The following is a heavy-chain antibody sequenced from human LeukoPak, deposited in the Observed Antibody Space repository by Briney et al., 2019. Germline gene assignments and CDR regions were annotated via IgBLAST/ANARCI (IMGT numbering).Heavy chain of an antibody. CDR1: GYTFTSYD. CDR2: VNPNSGNT. J-gene: IGHJ6*02. V-gene: IGHV1-8*01. Sequence: ASVKVSCKASGYTFTSYDINWVRQATGQGLEWMGWVNPNSGNTGYAQKFQGRVTMTRNTSISTAYMELSSLRSEDTAVYYCARFPTYYDFWSGYYAGPDYYYGMDVWGQGTTVTVSS. CDR3: ARFPTYYDFWSGYYAGPDYYYGMDV. D-gene: IGHD3-3*01.